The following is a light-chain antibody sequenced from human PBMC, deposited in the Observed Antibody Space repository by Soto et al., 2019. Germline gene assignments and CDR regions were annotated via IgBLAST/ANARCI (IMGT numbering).Light chain of an antibody. CDR1: QSISSW. V-gene: IGKV1-5*03. CDR2: KSS. J-gene: IGKJ1*01. CDR3: QHDNSYTWT. Sequence: SSPVGYGGFIICRTSQSISSWSPWYQLKPGKAHNLLIYKSSHLENGAPSRFSGSGSGTEFTLTISSLQPGAFATYYCQHDNSYTWTFGQGTIVDIK.